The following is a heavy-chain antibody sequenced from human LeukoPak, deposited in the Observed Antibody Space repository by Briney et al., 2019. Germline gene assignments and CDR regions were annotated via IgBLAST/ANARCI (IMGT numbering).Heavy chain of an antibody. V-gene: IGHV1-46*01. Sequence: ASVKVSCKASGYTFTSYYMHWVRQAPGQGLEWMGIINPSGGSTSYAQKFQGRVTMTRDTSTSTVYMELSSLRSEDTAVYYRARDKHYYDSSGHFGDYWGQGTLVTVSS. CDR3: ARDKHYYDSSGHFGDY. J-gene: IGHJ4*02. CDR2: INPSGGST. CDR1: GYTFTSYY. D-gene: IGHD3-22*01.